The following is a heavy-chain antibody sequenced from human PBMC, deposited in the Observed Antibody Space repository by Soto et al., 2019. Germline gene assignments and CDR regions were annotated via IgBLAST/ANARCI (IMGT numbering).Heavy chain of an antibody. CDR3: ARLRDIVVVPAASYYYYGMDV. V-gene: IGHV5-10-1*01. Sequence: TGESLKISCKGSGYSFTSYWISWVRQMPGKGLEWMGRIDPSDSYTNYSPSFQGHVTISADKSISTAYLQWSSLKASDTAMYYCARLRDIVVVPAASYYYYGMDVWGQGTTVTVSS. CDR2: IDPSDSYT. J-gene: IGHJ6*02. CDR1: GYSFTSYW. D-gene: IGHD2-2*01.